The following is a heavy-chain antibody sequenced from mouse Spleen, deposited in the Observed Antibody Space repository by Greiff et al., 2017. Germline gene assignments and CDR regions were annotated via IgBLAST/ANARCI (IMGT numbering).Heavy chain of an antibody. J-gene: IGHJ1*01. CDR1: GYTFTDYN. D-gene: IGHD1-1*01. CDR2: INPNNGGT. V-gene: IGHV1-22*01. CDR3: APYYGSSYGYFDV. Sequence: EVQLQQSGPELVKPGASVKMSCKASGYTFTDYNMHWVKQSHGKSLEWIGYINPNNGGTSYNQKFKGKATLTVNKSSSTAYMELRSLTSEDSAVYYCAPYYGSSYGYFDVWGAGTTVTVSS.